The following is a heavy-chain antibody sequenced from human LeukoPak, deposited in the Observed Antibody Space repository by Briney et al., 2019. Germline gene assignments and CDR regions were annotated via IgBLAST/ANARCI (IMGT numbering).Heavy chain of an antibody. J-gene: IGHJ4*02. CDR1: GGSFSGYY. CDR3: ARGLFQWPARIDY. Sequence: SETLSLTCAVYGGSFSGYYWTWIRQPPGKGLEWIGEINHSGSTNYNPPLKSRVTISVDTSKNQFSLKLSSVTAADTAVYYCARGLFQWPARIDYWGRGTLVTVSS. D-gene: IGHD6-19*01. V-gene: IGHV4-34*01. CDR2: INHSGST.